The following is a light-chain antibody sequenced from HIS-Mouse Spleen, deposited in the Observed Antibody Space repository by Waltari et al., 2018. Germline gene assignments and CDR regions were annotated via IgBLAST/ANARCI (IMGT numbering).Light chain of an antibody. CDR2: KDS. J-gene: IGLJ2*01. CDR1: PLQKQY. V-gene: IGLV3-25*03. Sequence: SYELTQPPSVSVSPGHPARITCSGDPLQKQYAYWYQQTPGQAPVLVIYKDSERPSGIPERFSGSSSGTTVTLTISGVQAEDEADYYCQSADSSGTYQDVVFGGGTKLTVL. CDR3: QSADSSGTYQDVV.